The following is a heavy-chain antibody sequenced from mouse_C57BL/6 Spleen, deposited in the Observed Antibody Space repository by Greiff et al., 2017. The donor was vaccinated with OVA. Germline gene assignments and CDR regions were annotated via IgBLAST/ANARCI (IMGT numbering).Heavy chain of an antibody. J-gene: IGHJ3*01. Sequence: QVQLKQPGAELVKPGASVKVSCKASGYTFTSYWMHWVKQRPGQGLEWIGRIHPSDSDTNYNQKFKGKATLTVDKSSSTAYMQLSSLTSEDSAVYYCAIDQYYGSSYRFAYWGQGTLVTVSA. CDR2: IHPSDSDT. CDR1: GYTFTSYW. D-gene: IGHD1-1*01. CDR3: AIDQYYGSSYRFAY. V-gene: IGHV1-74*01.